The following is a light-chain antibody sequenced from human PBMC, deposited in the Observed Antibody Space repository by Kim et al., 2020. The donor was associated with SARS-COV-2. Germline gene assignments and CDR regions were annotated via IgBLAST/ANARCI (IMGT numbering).Light chain of an antibody. V-gene: IGKV3-11*01. CDR1: QSGTSD. Sequence: IVLTQSPATLSLSPGESATLSCRASQSGTSDLAWYQERPGQAPSLLIYDASKRATGVPARFSGSGSGTDFTLTISSLDPEDFAVYYCQQRNSWPSFGQGTKIEI. CDR3: QQRNSWPS. CDR2: DAS. J-gene: IGKJ2*01.